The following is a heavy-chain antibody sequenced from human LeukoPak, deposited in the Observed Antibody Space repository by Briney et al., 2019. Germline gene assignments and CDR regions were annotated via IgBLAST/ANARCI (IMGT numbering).Heavy chain of an antibody. CDR2: IYYSGST. Sequence: SETLSLTCTVSGGSISSSSYYWGWIRQPPGKGLEWIGSIYYSGSTYYNPSPKSRVTISVDTSKNQFSLKLSSVTAADTAVYYCARDTTRIQLWLRYYGMDVWGQGTTVTVSS. V-gene: IGHV4-39*07. CDR1: GGSISSSSYY. J-gene: IGHJ6*02. D-gene: IGHD5-18*01. CDR3: ARDTTRIQLWLRYYGMDV.